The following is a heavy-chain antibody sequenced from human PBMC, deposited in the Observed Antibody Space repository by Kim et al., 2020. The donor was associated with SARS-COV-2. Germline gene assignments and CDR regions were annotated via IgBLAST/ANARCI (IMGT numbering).Heavy chain of an antibody. V-gene: IGHV3-53*01. CDR2: IYSGGST. CDR3: ARARNLGITVTTLDYYGMDV. Sequence: GGSLRLSCAASGFTVSSNYMSWVRQAPGKGLEWVSVIYSGGSTYYADSVKGRFTISRDNSKNTLYLQMNSLRAEDTAVYYCARARNLGITVTTLDYYGMDVWGQGTTVTVSS. D-gene: IGHD4-17*01. J-gene: IGHJ6*02. CDR1: GFTVSSNY.